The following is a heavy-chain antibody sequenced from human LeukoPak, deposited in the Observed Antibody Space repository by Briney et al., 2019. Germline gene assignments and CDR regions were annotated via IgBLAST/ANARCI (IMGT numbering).Heavy chain of an antibody. V-gene: IGHV4-34*01. CDR2: IYHSGST. J-gene: IGHJ5*02. CDR1: GGSFSAYY. D-gene: IGHD3-10*01. Sequence: SETLSLTCGVYGGSFSAYYWSWIRQPPGKGLEWIGEIYHSGSTYCNPSLKSRVTTPVDTSKNQFSLKLSSVTAADTALYFCAREGITMVRGVTNFNWFDPWGQGTLVTVSS. CDR3: AREGITMVRGVTNFNWFDP.